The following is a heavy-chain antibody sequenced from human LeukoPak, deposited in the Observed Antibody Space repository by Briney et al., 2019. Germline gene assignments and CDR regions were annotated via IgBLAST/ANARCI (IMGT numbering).Heavy chain of an antibody. Sequence: SVKVSCKASGGTFSSYAISWLRQAPGQGLDWMGGIIPIFGTANYAQKFQGRVTITTDESTRTAYMELSSLRSENTALYYCARAFEERSLQPQLDYSGQGTLVTASS. V-gene: IGHV1-69*05. J-gene: IGHJ4*02. CDR2: IIPIFGTA. D-gene: IGHD5-24*01. CDR3: ARAFEERSLQPQLDY. CDR1: GGTFSSYA.